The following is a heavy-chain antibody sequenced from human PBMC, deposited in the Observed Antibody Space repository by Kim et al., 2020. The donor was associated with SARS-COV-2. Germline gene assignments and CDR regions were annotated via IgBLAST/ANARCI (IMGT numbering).Heavy chain of an antibody. J-gene: IGHJ4*02. V-gene: IGHV1-69*01. Sequence: FQGRVTITADESTSTAYMELSSLRSEDTAVYYCARDRPRYCSGGSCYSDYWGQGTLVTVSS. D-gene: IGHD2-15*01. CDR3: ARDRPRYCSGGSCYSDY.